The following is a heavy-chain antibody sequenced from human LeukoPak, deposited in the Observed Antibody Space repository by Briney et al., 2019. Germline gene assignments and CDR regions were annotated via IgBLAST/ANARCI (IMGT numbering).Heavy chain of an antibody. D-gene: IGHD3-10*01. J-gene: IGHJ5*02. Sequence: PSETLSLTCTVSGDSISSSSYYWGWIRQPPGKGLEWIGSIYYGGSTHYNPSLKSRVTISVDTSKNQFSLKVRSVTAADTAVYYCATSYYYYGSGTYYNGVSWFDPWGQGTLVTVSS. CDR3: ATSYYYYGSGTYYNGVSWFDP. V-gene: IGHV4-39*01. CDR1: GDSISSSSYY. CDR2: IYYGGST.